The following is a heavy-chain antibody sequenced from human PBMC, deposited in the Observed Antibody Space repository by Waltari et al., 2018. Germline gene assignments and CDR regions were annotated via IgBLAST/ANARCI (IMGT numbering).Heavy chain of an antibody. Sequence: QVQLVQSGAEVKKPGASVKVSCKASGYTFTSYDINWVRQATGQGLEWMGWMNPNSGNTGNAQKFQGRVTMTRNTSISTAYMELSSMRSEDTAVYYCARGSGVFDSSGYHPDYWGQGTLVTVSS. CDR3: ARGSGVFDSSGYHPDY. D-gene: IGHD3-22*01. V-gene: IGHV1-8*01. CDR2: MNPNSGNT. J-gene: IGHJ4*02. CDR1: GYTFTSYD.